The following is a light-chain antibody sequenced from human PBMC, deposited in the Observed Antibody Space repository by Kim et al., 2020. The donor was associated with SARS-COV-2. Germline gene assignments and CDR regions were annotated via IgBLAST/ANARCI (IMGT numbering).Light chain of an antibody. CDR1: SLRSYY. CDR3: NSRDSNDNVV. V-gene: IGLV3-19*01. J-gene: IGLJ2*01. Sequence: VALGQTVRITCQGESLRSYYATWYQQKPGQAPKVVIYGKDNRPSGIPDRFSGSSSGNTAYLTITGTQAGDEADYYCNSRDSNDNVVFGGGTKVTVL. CDR2: GKD.